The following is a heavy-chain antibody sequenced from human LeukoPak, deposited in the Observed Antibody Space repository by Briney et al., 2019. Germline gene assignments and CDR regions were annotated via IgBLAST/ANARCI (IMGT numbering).Heavy chain of an antibody. J-gene: IGHJ4*02. V-gene: IGHV1-2*02. CDR2: INPNSGGT. CDR3: ARDRTRITVARLPGW. D-gene: IGHD2-15*01. Sequence: ASVKVSCKASGYTFTSYGISWVRQAPGQGLEWMGWINPNSGGTNYAQKFQGRVTMTRDTSISTAYMELSRLRSDDTAVYYCARDRTRITVARLPGWWGQGTLVTVSS. CDR1: GYTFTSYG.